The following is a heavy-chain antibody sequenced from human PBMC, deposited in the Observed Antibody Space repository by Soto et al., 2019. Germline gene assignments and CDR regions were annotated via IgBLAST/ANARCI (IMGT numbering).Heavy chain of an antibody. CDR2: IYHSGST. J-gene: IGHJ4*02. CDR3: ARGQVVAAQH. CDR1: GGSISSGGYS. V-gene: IGHV4-30-2*01. Sequence: QLQLQESGSGRVKPSQTLSLTCAVSGGSISSGGYSWSWIRQPPGKGLEWIGYIYHSGSTYYNPSLKSRVTISVDRSKNQFSLKLSSVTAADTAVYYCARGQVVAAQHWGQGTLFTVSS. D-gene: IGHD2-15*01.